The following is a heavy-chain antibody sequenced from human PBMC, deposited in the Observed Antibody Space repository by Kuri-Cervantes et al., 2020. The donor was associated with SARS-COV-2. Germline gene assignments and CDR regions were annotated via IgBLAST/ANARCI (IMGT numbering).Heavy chain of an antibody. CDR2: ISSSGSTI. CDR3: ARGGSAYCCGDCYPPSWGVVLFGSQGSGYMDV. J-gene: IGHJ6*03. V-gene: IGHV3-48*03. CDR1: GFTFSSYE. Sequence: GEALKISCAASGFTFSSYEMNWVRQAPGKGLEWVSYISSSGSTIYYADSVNRRSTISRDNAKNSLYLQMNSLRAEDTAVYYCARGGSAYCCGDCYPPSWGVVLFGSQGSGYMDVWGKGTTVTVSS. D-gene: IGHD2-21*01.